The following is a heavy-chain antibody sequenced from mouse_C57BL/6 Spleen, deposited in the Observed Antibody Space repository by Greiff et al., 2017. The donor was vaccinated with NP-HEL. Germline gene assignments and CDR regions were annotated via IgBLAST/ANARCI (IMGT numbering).Heavy chain of an antibody. V-gene: IGHV5-4*01. J-gene: IGHJ4*01. CDR1: GFTFSSYA. CDR3: ARDTAMDY. CDR2: ISDGGSYT. Sequence: EVKVEESGGGLVKPGGSLKLSCAASGFTFSSYAMSWVRQTPEKRLEWVATISDGGSYTYYPDNVKGRFTISRDNAKNNLYLQMSHLKSEDTAMYYCARDTAMDYWGQGTSVTVSS.